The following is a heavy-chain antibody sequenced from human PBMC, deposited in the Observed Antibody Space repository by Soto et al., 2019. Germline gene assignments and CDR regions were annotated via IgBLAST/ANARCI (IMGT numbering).Heavy chain of an antibody. V-gene: IGHV4-59*01. CDR2: IYYSGST. CDR3: ARDKGSGFDY. Sequence: SETLSLTCTVSGGSISSYYWSWIRQPPGKGLEWIGYIYYSGSTNYNPSLKSRVTISVGTSKNQFSLKLSSVTAADTAVYYCARDKGSGFDYWGQGTLVTVSS. CDR1: GGSISSYY. D-gene: IGHD6-19*01. J-gene: IGHJ4*02.